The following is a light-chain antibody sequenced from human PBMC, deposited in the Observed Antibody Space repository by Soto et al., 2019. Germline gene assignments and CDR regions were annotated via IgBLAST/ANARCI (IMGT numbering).Light chain of an antibody. Sequence: EIQMTQSPSSLSASAGDRVTSTCRASQSISSYLNWYQQKPGKAPKLLIYAASSLQSGVPSRFSGSGSGTDFTLTISSLQTEDFATYECQQSYSTPRTVGQGTKVDIK. J-gene: IGKJ1*01. CDR2: AAS. V-gene: IGKV1-39*01. CDR3: QQSYSTPRT. CDR1: QSISSY.